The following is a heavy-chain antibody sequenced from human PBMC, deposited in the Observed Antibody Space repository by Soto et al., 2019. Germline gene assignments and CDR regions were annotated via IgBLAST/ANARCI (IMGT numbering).Heavy chain of an antibody. CDR2: ISSSSSTI. V-gene: IGHV3-48*01. CDR1: GFTFSSYS. Sequence: PGGSLRLSCAASGFTFSSYSMNWVRQAPGKGLEWVSYISSSSSTIYYADSVKGRFTISRDNAKNSLYLQMNSLRAEDTAVYYCARGRIAAAALPYYYYYYMDVWGKGTTVTVSS. J-gene: IGHJ6*03. D-gene: IGHD6-13*01. CDR3: ARGRIAAAALPYYYYYYMDV.